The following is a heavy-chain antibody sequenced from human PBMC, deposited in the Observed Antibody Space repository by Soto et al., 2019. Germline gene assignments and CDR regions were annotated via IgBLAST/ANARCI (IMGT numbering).Heavy chain of an antibody. V-gene: IGHV2-5*02. CDR3: AHRGYMYGNWDHGYFDY. Sequence: QITLKESGPTRVRPTQTLALTCTFSGFSLTTSGVGVGWIRKTPGKALEWLAVIYWDDDKRYSPSLKSRLTITKDTSKHQVVLTMADMDPVDTATYFCAHRGYMYGNWDHGYFDYWGQGTLVTVSS. CDR1: GFSLTTSGVG. D-gene: IGHD5-18*01. CDR2: IYWDDDK. J-gene: IGHJ4*02.